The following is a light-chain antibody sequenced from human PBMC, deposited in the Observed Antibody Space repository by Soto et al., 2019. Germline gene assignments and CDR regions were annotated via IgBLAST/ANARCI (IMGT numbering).Light chain of an antibody. CDR1: SSDIGGYNF. V-gene: IGLV2-14*03. J-gene: IGLJ1*01. CDR2: DVS. CDR3: SSYRNSTTIYV. Sequence: QSALTQPASVSGSPGQSITISCTGTSSDIGGYNFVFWYQQYPGKAPKVMIYDVSRRPSGVSNRFSGSKSGNTASLTISGLQAEDEADYYCSSYRNSTTIYVFGSGTKLTVL.